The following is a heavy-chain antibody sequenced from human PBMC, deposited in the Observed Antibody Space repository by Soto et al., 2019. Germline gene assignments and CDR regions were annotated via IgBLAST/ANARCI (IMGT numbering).Heavy chain of an antibody. D-gene: IGHD3-22*01. CDR2: VSYDGSKQ. Sequence: QVQLVESGGGVVQPGRSLRVSCAASGFTFSNYAMHWVRQAPGKGLEGVAVVSYDGSKQFYADSVEGRFTISRGSSKSTLYLHMDNLRDEDTAVYYCARDRVYYYDNSGYYNFDYWGQGTLVTVSS. V-gene: IGHV3-30-3*01. CDR3: ARDRVYYYDNSGYYNFDY. J-gene: IGHJ4*02. CDR1: GFTFSNYA.